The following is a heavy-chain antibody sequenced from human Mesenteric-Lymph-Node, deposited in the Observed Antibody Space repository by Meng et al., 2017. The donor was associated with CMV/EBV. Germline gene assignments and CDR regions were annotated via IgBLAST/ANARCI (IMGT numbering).Heavy chain of an antibody. CDR1: GGSVSSGSYY. CDR3: ARSMVVRGNGFADY. Sequence: SETLSLICTVSGGSVSSGSYYWSWIRQPPGKGLEWIGYIYYSGSTNYNPSLKSRVTISVDTSKNQFSLKLSSVTAADTAVYYCARSMVVRGNGFADYWGQGTLVTVSS. CDR2: IYYSGST. V-gene: IGHV4-61*01. J-gene: IGHJ4*02. D-gene: IGHD2-21*01.